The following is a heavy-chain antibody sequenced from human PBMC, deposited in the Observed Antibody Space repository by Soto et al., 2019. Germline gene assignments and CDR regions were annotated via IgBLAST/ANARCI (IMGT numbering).Heavy chain of an antibody. CDR3: ARSTDRYYFDY. CDR2: INPSSGDT. V-gene: IGHV1-46*01. D-gene: IGHD1-1*01. J-gene: IGHJ4*02. CDR1: GYTFINYY. Sequence: ASVNVSCKASGYTFINYYLHWVRLAPGQGLEWLGMINPSSGDTTSAQKFQARVTMTRGSSPRTVDLDLSSLRSDDTAVYYCARSTDRYYFDYWGQGTLVTVSS.